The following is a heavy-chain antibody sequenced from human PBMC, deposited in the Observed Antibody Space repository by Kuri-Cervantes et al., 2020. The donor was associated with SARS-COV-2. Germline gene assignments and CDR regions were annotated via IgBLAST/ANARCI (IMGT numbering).Heavy chain of an antibody. J-gene: IGHJ4*02. V-gene: IGHV3-30*02. Sequence: GGSLRLSCAASGFTFSSYGMHWVRQAPGKGLEWVAFIRYDGSNKYYADSVKGRFTISRDNSKNTLYLQMNSLRAEDTAVYYCAKGLGYCSSTGCYEFDYWGQGTLVTVSS. CDR1: GFTFSSYG. D-gene: IGHD2-2*01. CDR2: IRYDGSNK. CDR3: AKGLGYCSSTGCYEFDY.